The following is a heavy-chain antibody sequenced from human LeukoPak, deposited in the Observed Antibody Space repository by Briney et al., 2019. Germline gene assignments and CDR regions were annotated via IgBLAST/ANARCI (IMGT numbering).Heavy chain of an antibody. Sequence: GGSLRLSCAASGFTFSSYAMSWVRQAPGEGLEWVSAISGSGGSTYYADSVKGRFTISRDNSKNTLYLQMNSLRAEDTAMYYCASGIRLVRALGYWGQGTLVTVSS. V-gene: IGHV3-23*01. CDR3: ASGIRLVRALGY. D-gene: IGHD1-14*01. CDR2: ISGSGGST. CDR1: GFTFSSYA. J-gene: IGHJ4*02.